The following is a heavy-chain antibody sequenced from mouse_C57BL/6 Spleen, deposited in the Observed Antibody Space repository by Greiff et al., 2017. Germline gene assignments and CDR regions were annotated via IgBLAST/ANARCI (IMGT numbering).Heavy chain of an antibody. CDR1: GYAFTNYL. Sequence: QVQLKQSGAELVRPGTSVKVSCKASGYAFTNYLIEWVKQRPGQGLEWIGVINPGSGGTNYNEKFKGKATLTADKSSSTAYMQLSSLTSEDSAVYFCAREEDYYGSSYSWFAYWGQGTLVTVSA. V-gene: IGHV1-54*01. CDR3: AREEDYYGSSYSWFAY. D-gene: IGHD1-1*01. J-gene: IGHJ3*01. CDR2: INPGSGGT.